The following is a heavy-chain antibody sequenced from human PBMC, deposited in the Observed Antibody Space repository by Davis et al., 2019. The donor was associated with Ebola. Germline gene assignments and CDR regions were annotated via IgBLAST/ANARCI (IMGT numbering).Heavy chain of an antibody. V-gene: IGHV3-7*01. J-gene: IGHJ4*02. CDR3: ARVAGYSSGWNY. Sequence: GESLKISCAASGFTFSSYWMNWVRQAPGKGLEWVANIKQDGSEKYYVDSVKGRFTISRDNAKNSLYLQMNSLRAEDTAVYYCARVAGYSSGWNYWGQGTLVTVSS. D-gene: IGHD6-19*01. CDR1: GFTFSSYW. CDR2: IKQDGSEK.